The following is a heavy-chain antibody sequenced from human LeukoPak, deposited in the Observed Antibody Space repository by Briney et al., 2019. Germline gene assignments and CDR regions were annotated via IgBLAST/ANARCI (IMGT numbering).Heavy chain of an antibody. CDR2: ISSSGSTI. V-gene: IGHV3-48*01. J-gene: IGHJ4*02. CDR1: GFTFSSYS. Sequence: GGALRLSFAASGFTFSSYSMTWGRQAPGKGVEWLLYISSSGSTIYYADSVKGRFTISRDNAKNSLYLQMNSLRAEDTAVYYCARDEYYDSSGYTSWGQGTLVTVSS. D-gene: IGHD3-22*01. CDR3: ARDEYYDSSGYTS.